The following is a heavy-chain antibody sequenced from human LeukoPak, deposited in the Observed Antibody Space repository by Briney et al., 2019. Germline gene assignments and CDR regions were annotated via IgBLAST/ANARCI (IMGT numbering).Heavy chain of an antibody. D-gene: IGHD3-10*01. CDR1: GFTFDDYD. Sequence: GGSLRLSCAASGFTFDDYDMHWVRQAPGKGLEWVSGISWDGGSIGYADSVKGRFTISRDNAKNSLYLQMNSLRVEDSALYCCAKNGDSRAYYFFYMDVWGKGTTVTVSS. J-gene: IGHJ6*03. CDR2: ISWDGGSI. V-gene: IGHV3-9*01. CDR3: AKNGDSRAYYFFYMDV.